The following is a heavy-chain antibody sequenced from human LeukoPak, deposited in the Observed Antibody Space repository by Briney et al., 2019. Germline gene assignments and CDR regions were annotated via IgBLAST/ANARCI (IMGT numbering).Heavy chain of an antibody. J-gene: IGHJ6*02. CDR1: GLTFSNYA. CDR3: AKDLLSRITIFGVVIMGGMDV. Sequence: GGSLRLSCAASGLTFSNYAMSWVRQAPGKGLEWVSAISGSGGSTYYADSVKGRFTISRDNSKNTLYLQMNSLRAEDTAVYYCAKDLLSRITIFGVVIMGGMDVWGQGTTVTVSS. V-gene: IGHV3-23*01. D-gene: IGHD3-3*01. CDR2: ISGSGGST.